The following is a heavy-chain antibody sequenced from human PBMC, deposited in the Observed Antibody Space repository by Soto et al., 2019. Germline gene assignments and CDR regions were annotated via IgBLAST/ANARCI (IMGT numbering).Heavy chain of an antibody. CDR2: ISSSSSYI. J-gene: IGHJ4*02. CDR1: GFTFSSYS. Sequence: GGSLRLSCAASGFTFSSYSMNWVRQAPGKGLEWVSSISSSSSYIYYADSVKGRFTISRDNAKNSLYLQMNSLRAEDTAVYYCARVVDYYDSSGYYLFDYWGQGTLVTVSS. V-gene: IGHV3-21*01. D-gene: IGHD3-22*01. CDR3: ARVVDYYDSSGYYLFDY.